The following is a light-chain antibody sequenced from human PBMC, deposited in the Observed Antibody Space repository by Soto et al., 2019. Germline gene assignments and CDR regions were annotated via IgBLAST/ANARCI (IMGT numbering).Light chain of an antibody. CDR3: SSYTSSDTVV. V-gene: IGLV2-14*01. J-gene: IGLJ3*02. Sequence: QSALTQPASVSGSPGQSITISCTGTSSDVGGYNYVSWYQQHPGKAPKLMIYEVTNRPSGVSNRFSGSKSGNTASLTISGLQAEDEADCYCSSYTSSDTVVFGGGTKVTVL. CDR2: EVT. CDR1: SSDVGGYNY.